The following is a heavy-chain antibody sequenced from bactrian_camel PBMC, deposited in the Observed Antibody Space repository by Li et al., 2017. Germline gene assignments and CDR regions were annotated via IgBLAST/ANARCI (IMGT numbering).Heavy chain of an antibody. CDR2: VTSGGDNT. CDR3: AKTMDFVLGTFGY. V-gene: IGHV3S31*01. Sequence: VQLVESGGGLVQPGGSMRLSCIDSDFYFRRYAMSWVRQAPGKGLEWVSTVTSGGDNTYYADVVKGRFTVARDNAKNTLSLQLDSLKTEDTAMYYCAKTMDFVLGTFGYWGQGTQVTVS. CDR1: DFYFRRYA. J-gene: IGHJ6*01. D-gene: IGHD4*01.